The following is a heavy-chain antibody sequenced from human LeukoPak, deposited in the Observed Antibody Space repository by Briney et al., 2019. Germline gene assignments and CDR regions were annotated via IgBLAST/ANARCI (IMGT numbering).Heavy chain of an antibody. V-gene: IGHV3-23*01. CDR1: GFTFGTYA. J-gene: IGHJ5*02. D-gene: IGHD6-25*01. Sequence: GASLRLSCAASGFTFGTYAMSWVRQAPGKGLEWVSVISGSGGSIYYADSVKGRFTISRDNSKNTLYLQMNTLRAEDTAVYYCAKDAPMRPFGPWGQGTLVTVSS. CDR3: AKDAPMRPFGP. CDR2: ISGSGGSI.